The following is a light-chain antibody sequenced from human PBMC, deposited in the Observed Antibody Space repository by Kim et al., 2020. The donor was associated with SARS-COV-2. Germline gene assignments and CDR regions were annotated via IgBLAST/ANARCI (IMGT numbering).Light chain of an antibody. CDR3: CSYTSSGTYV. V-gene: IGLV2-18*02. Sequence: GPSVTMCCLGTRSDVGRDNHVSGYQQPPGTAPKLMIYEVSNRPSGVPDRFSGSKSGNTASLTISGLQAEDETDYYCCSYTSSGTYVFGTGTKVTVL. CDR1: RSDVGRDNH. J-gene: IGLJ1*01. CDR2: EVS.